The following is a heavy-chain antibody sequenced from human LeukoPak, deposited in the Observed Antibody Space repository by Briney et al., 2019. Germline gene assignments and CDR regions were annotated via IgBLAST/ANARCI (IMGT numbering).Heavy chain of an antibody. J-gene: IGHJ4*02. V-gene: IGHV3-33*01. D-gene: IGHD3-22*01. CDR3: ARGPYDSSGSYFDY. CDR1: GFTFRSYG. Sequence: GRSLRLSCAAPGFTFRSYGMHRVRQAPGKGLEWVAVIWYDGSNKYYADSVKGRFTISRDNSKNTLYLQMNSLRAEDTAVYSCARGPYDSSGSYFDYWGQGSLVTVSS. CDR2: IWYDGSNK.